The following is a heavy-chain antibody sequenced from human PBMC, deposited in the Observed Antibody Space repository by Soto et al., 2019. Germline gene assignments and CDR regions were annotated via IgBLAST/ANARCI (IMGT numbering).Heavy chain of an antibody. Sequence: ASVKVSCKASGYTFTSYGISWVRQAPGQGLEWMGWISAYNGNTNYAQKLQGRVTMTTDTSTSTAHMELRSLRSDDTAVYYCARYFGVWGSYRGMDVWGQGTTVTV. CDR2: ISAYNGNT. D-gene: IGHD3-16*02. V-gene: IGHV1-18*01. CDR1: GYTFTSYG. J-gene: IGHJ6*02. CDR3: ARYFGVWGSYRGMDV.